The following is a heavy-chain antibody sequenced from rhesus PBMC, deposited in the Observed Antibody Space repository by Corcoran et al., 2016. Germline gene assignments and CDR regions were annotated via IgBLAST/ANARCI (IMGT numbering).Heavy chain of an antibody. J-gene: IGHJ4*01. Sequence: QVQLQESGPGLVKPSETLSLTCAVSGASISSYWWSWIRQPPGKGLEWVGEINGNSGSTYYNPSLKSRVTISKDASQNQFSLKLSSVTAADTAVYYCARDLSGSSYGYWGQGVLVTVSS. D-gene: IGHD4-29*01. CDR1: GASISSYW. V-gene: IGHV4-80*01. CDR3: ARDLSGSSYGY. CDR2: INGNSGST.